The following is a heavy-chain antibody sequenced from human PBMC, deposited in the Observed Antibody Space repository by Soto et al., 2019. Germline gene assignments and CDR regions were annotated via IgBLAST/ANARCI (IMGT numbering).Heavy chain of an antibody. J-gene: IGHJ4*02. V-gene: IGHV3-21*01. Sequence: EVQLVESGGGLVKPGGSLRLSCAASGFTFSSYSMNWVRQAPGKGLEWVSSISSSSSYIYYADSVKGRFTISRDNANNSLYLQIHSLRAEDTAVYYCARLGVVVPAARYFDYRGQGTLVSVSS. D-gene: IGHD2-2*01. CDR3: ARLGVVVPAARYFDY. CDR1: GFTFSSYS. CDR2: ISSSSSYI.